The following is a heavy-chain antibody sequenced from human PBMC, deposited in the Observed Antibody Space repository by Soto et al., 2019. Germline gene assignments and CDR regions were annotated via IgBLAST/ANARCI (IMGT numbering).Heavy chain of an antibody. J-gene: IGHJ4*02. V-gene: IGHV4-59*01. CDR3: ARQYCGGDCYPDYFDY. Sequence: PSETLSLTCTVSGGSISSYYWSWIRQPPGKGLEWIGYIYYSGSTNYNPSLKSRVTISVDTSKDQFSLKLSSVTAADTAVYYCARQYCGGDCYPDYFDYWGQGTLVTVSS. CDR1: GGSISSYY. D-gene: IGHD2-21*02. CDR2: IYYSGST.